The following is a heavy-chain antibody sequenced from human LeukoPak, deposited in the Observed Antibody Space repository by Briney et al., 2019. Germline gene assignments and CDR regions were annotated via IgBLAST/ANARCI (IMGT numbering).Heavy chain of an antibody. CDR2: FSCSGGST. CDR1: GFTYCIYA. Sequence: GGSLRLSCAASGFTYCIYAMSGVRQAPGKGLEGVSDFSCSGGSTYYAVSVKGLFTISRDNSKNTLYLQMNSLRAEDTAVYYCAKDDRGDYYDSSGYYYTYYFDYWGQGTLVTVSS. D-gene: IGHD3-22*01. CDR3: AKDDRGDYYDSSGYYYTYYFDY. V-gene: IGHV3-23*01. J-gene: IGHJ4*02.